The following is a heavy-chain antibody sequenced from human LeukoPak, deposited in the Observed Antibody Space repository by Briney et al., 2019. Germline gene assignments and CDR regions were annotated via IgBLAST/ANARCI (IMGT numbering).Heavy chain of an antibody. CDR3: AKDVIAVAGNFDY. D-gene: IGHD6-19*01. J-gene: IGHJ4*02. CDR2: LRYDGSNK. Sequence: GGSLRLSCAASGFTFSSYGMHWVRQAPGKGLEWVAFLRYDGSNKYYADSAKGRFTISRDTSKNTLFLQMSSLRAEDTAVYYCAKDVIAVAGNFDYWGQGTLVTVSS. V-gene: IGHV3-30*02. CDR1: GFTFSSYG.